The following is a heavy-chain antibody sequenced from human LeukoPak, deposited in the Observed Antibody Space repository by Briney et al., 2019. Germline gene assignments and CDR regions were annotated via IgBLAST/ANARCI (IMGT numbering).Heavy chain of an antibody. CDR3: ARVARGYYDSSGYYADWYFDL. Sequence: GGSLRLSCAASGFTFSSYAMSWVRQAPGKGLEWVSAISGSGGSTYYADSVKGRFTISRDNSKNTLYLQMNSLRAEDTAVFYCARVARGYYDSSGYYADWYFDLWGRGTLVTVSS. J-gene: IGHJ2*01. D-gene: IGHD3-22*01. V-gene: IGHV3-23*01. CDR1: GFTFSSYA. CDR2: ISGSGGST.